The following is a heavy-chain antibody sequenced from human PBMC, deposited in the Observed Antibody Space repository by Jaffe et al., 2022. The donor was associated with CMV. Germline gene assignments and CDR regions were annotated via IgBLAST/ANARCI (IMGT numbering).Heavy chain of an antibody. D-gene: IGHD2-2*01. CDR2: IYHSGST. J-gene: IGHJ6*03. CDR3: ARTKEDRDIVVVPAAAHYYYYMDV. CDR1: GGSISSSNW. Sequence: QVQLQESGPGLVKPSGTLSLTCAVSGGSISSSNWWSWVRQPPGKGLEWIGEIYHSGSTNYNPSLKSRVTISVDKSKNQFSLKLSSVTAADTAVYYCARTKEDRDIVVVPAAAHYYYYMDVWGKGTTVTVSS. V-gene: IGHV4-4*02.